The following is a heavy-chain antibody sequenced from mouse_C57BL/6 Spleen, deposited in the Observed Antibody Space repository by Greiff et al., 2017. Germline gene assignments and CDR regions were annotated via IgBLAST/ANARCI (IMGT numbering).Heavy chain of an antibody. CDR3: TRGDY. V-gene: IGHV1-15*01. CDR2: IDPETGGT. CDR1: GYTFTDYE. J-gene: IGHJ2*01. Sequence: VQLQQSGAELVRPGASVTLSCKASGYTFTDYEMHWVKQTPVHGLEWIGAIDPETGGTAYNQKFKGKAIQTADKSSSTAYMELRSLTSEDSAVYYCTRGDYWGQGTTLTVSS.